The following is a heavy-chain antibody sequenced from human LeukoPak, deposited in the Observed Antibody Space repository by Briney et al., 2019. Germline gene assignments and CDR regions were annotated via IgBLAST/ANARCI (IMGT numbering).Heavy chain of an antibody. J-gene: IGHJ3*02. D-gene: IGHD5-18*01. CDR3: AREVRGSYGPQAFDI. CDR2: IKQDGSEK. CDR1: GFTFSSYW. V-gene: IGHV3-7*01. Sequence: LPGGSLRLSCAASGFTFSSYWMSWVRQAPGKGLEWVANIKQDGSEKYYVDSVKGRFTISRDNAKNSLYLQVNSLRAEDTAVYYCAREVRGSYGPQAFDIWGQGTMVTVSS.